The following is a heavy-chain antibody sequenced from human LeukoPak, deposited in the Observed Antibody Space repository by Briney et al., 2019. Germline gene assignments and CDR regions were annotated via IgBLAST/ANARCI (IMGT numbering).Heavy chain of an antibody. CDR3: ARDIGVTNFDY. V-gene: IGHV1-18*01. CDR2: ISAINGDT. J-gene: IGHJ4*02. Sequence: ASVKVSCKASGYTFTNYGISWVQQAPGQGLEWMGWISAINGDTDYAQKFQGRVTLTTDASTNTAYMELRSLRSDDTAVYYCARDIGVTNFDYWGQGTLVTVSS. CDR1: GYTFTNYG. D-gene: IGHD4-11*01.